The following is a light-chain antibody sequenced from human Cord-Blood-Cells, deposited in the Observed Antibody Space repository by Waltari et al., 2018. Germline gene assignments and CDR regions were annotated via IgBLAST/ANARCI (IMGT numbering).Light chain of an antibody. CDR2: EVS. Sequence: DIVMTQTPLSLSVTPGQPASISCQSSQSLLHSDGKTYLYWYLQKPGQSPQLLIYEVSSRVSGVPDRFSGSGSGTEFTLKISRVEAEDVGVYYCMQGIHLPITFGGGTKVEIK. CDR1: QSLLHSDGKTY. CDR3: MQGIHLPIT. V-gene: IGKV2-29*02. J-gene: IGKJ4*01.